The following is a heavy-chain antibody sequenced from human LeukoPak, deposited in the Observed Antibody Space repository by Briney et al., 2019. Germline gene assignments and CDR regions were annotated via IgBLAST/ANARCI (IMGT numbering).Heavy chain of an antibody. V-gene: IGHV1-69*05. J-gene: IGHJ4*02. CDR1: GGTFSSYA. D-gene: IGHD4-23*01. Sequence: SVKVFCKASGGTFSSYAISWVRQAPGQGLEWMGRIIPIFGTANYAQKFQGRVTITTDGSTSTAYMELSSLRSEDTAVYYCARDLATLGFDYWGQGTLVTVSS. CDR2: IIPIFGTA. CDR3: ARDLATLGFDY.